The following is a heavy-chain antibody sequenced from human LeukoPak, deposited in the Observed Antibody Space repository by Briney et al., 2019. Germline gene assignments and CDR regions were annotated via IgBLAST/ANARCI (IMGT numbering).Heavy chain of an antibody. Sequence: GESLKISCQGSGYSFTSYWIAWVPRIPGKGLGWMGIIYPGDSDTRYSPSFQGQVPISADKSISTAYLQWSSLKASDTAMYYCARELGVHDFDYWGQGTLVTVSS. CDR2: IYPGDSDT. CDR3: ARELGVHDFDY. CDR1: GYSFTSYW. V-gene: IGHV5-51*01. D-gene: IGHD6-6*01. J-gene: IGHJ4*02.